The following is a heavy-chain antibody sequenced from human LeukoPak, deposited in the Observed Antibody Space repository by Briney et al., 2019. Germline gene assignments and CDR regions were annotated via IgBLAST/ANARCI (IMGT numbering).Heavy chain of an antibody. J-gene: IGHJ6*02. V-gene: IGHV3-23*01. CDR3: AKDGGVYCSSTSCTPLGMDV. Sequence: PGGSLRLSCAASGFTFSSYAMSWVRQAPGKGLEWVSAISGSGGSTYYADSVKGRFTISRDNSKNTLYLQTNSLRAEDTAVYYCAKDGGVYCSSTSCTPLGMDVWGQGTTVTVSS. CDR1: GFTFSSYA. D-gene: IGHD2-2*01. CDR2: ISGSGGST.